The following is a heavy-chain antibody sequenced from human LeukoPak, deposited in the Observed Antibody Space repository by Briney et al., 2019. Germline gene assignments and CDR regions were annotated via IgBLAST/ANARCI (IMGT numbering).Heavy chain of an antibody. CDR1: GFTFSSYA. V-gene: IGHV3-30*01. J-gene: IGHJ6*03. Sequence: PGGSLRLSCAASGFTFSSYAMHWVRQAPGKGLEWVAAISYDGSNKYYADSVKGRFTISRDNSKNTLYLQMNSLRAEDTAVYYCAGSSSSTYYYYMDVWGKGTTVTVSS. CDR3: AGSSSSTYYYYMDV. CDR2: ISYDGSNK. D-gene: IGHD6-6*01.